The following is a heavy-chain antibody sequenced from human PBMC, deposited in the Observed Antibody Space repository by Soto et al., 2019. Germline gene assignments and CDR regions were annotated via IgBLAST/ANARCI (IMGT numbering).Heavy chain of an antibody. Sequence: WETLSLTCTVSGGSISGYSWSWIRQSPGKGLEWIGYIYYSGSTNYNPSLKSRVTISVDTSKNRFSLKLSSVTVADSAMYYCARAQAAYYFDYWGQGTVVTVSS. V-gene: IGHV4-59*13. D-gene: IGHD2-15*01. CDR3: ARAQAAYYFDY. CDR1: GGSISGYS. J-gene: IGHJ4*02. CDR2: IYYSGST.